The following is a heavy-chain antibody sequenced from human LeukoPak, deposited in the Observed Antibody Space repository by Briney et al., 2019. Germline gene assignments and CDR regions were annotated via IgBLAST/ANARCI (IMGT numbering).Heavy chain of an antibody. V-gene: IGHV1-46*01. CDR3: ARAHLSGYFDY. Sequence: ASVKVSCKASGCTFTSYYMHWVRQAPGQGLEWMGIINPSDGSTTYAQKFQGRVTMTRDMSTSTVYMDLISLRSDDTAVYYCARAHLSGYFDYWGQGTLVTVSS. D-gene: IGHD3-10*01. CDR2: INPSDGST. J-gene: IGHJ4*02. CDR1: GCTFTSYY.